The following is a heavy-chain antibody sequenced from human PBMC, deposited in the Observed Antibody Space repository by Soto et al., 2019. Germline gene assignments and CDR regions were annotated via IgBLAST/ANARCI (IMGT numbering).Heavy chain of an antibody. CDR1: GFTFSDYY. D-gene: IGHD6-13*01. CDR3: ARGRGAAADYLDF. Sequence: QVQLVESGGGLVKPGGSLRLSCAVSGFTFSDYYMTWIRQAPGKGLEWVSYISSSTSHTNYADSVKGRFTISRDNAKNSLFLQKNSLRAEDTAVYYCARGRGAAADYLDFWGQGTLVTVSA. V-gene: IGHV3-11*05. J-gene: IGHJ4*02. CDR2: ISSSTSHT.